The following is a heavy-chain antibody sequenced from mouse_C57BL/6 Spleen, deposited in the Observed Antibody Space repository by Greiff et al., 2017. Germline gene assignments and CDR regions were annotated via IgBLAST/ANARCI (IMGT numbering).Heavy chain of an antibody. CDR3: AREKDYQAWFAY. CDR1: GYTFTDYY. V-gene: IGHV1-26*01. D-gene: IGHD2-4*01. J-gene: IGHJ3*01. CDR2: INPNNGGT. Sequence: VHVKQSGPELVKPGASVKISCKASGYTFTDYYMNWVKQSHGKSLEWIGDINPNNGGTSYNQKFKGKATLTVDKSSSTAYMELRSLTSEDSAVYYCAREKDYQAWFAYWGQGTLVTVSA.